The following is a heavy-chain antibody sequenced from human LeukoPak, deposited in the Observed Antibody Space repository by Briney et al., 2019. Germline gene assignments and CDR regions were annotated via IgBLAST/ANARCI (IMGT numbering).Heavy chain of an antibody. CDR3: ARSDELEIHRD. CDR2: ISSSSSYI. V-gene: IGHV3-21*06. D-gene: IGHD5-24*01. Sequence: GGSLRLSCAASGFTFSSYNMNWVRQAPGKGLEWVSSISSSSSYIYYADSVKGRFTISRDNAKNSLYLQMNSLRAEDTAVYYCARSDELEIHRDWGQGTLVTVSS. CDR1: GFTFSSYN. J-gene: IGHJ4*02.